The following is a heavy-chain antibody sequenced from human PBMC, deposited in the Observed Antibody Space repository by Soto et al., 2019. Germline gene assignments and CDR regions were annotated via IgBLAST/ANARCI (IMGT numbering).Heavy chain of an antibody. V-gene: IGHV1-69*14. CDR2: IIPIFGTA. Sequence: QVQLVQSGAEVKKPGSSVKVSCKASGGTFSSYAISWVRQAPGQGLEWMGGIIPIFGTANYAQKFQGRVTITADKSTMTAYMELSSVRSEDTAVYYCARDGDGSSWRYYFDYWGQGTLVTVSS. CDR1: GGTFSSYA. J-gene: IGHJ4*02. D-gene: IGHD6-13*01. CDR3: ARDGDGSSWRYYFDY.